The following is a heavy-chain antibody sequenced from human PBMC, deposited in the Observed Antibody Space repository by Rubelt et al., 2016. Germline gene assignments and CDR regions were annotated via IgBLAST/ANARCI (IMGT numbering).Heavy chain of an antibody. Sequence: WIGEINHSGSTNYNPSLKSRVTISVDKAKNQFSLKLSSVTAADTAVYYCVSDTRGGDGVLQLLEWLLPSDSWGQGTVVTVSS. CDR2: INHSGST. J-gene: IGHJ4*02. D-gene: IGHD3-3*01. CDR3: VSDTRGGDGVLQLLEWLLPSDS. V-gene: IGHV4-34*01.